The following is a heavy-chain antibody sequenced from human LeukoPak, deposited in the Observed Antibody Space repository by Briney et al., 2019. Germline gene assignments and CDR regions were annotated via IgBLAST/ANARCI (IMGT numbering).Heavy chain of an antibody. Sequence: PGGSLRLSCAASGFTFSSYAMTWDRLAPGKGLEWVSGITGSGGSTYYADSVKGRFTISRDNSKNTLYLQMNSLRAEDTAVYYCAKDNDFWSGSFDYWGQGTLVTVSS. CDR1: GFTFSSYA. D-gene: IGHD3-3*01. J-gene: IGHJ4*02. V-gene: IGHV3-23*01. CDR2: ITGSGGST. CDR3: AKDNDFWSGSFDY.